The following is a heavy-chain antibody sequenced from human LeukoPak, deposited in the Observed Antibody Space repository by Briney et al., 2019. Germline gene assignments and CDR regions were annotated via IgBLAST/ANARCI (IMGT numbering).Heavy chain of an antibody. V-gene: IGHV3-23*01. CDR2: ISGSGGST. D-gene: IGHD2-15*01. J-gene: IGHJ1*01. CDR3: AKDQTSYCSGGSCYSIGYFQH. Sequence: GGSLRLSCAASAFNISGYYMTWIRQAPGKGLEWVSAISGSGGSTYYADSVKGRFTISRDNSKNTLYLQMNSLRAEDTAVYYCAKDQTSYCSGGSCYSIGYFQHWGQGTLVTVSS. CDR1: AFNISGYY.